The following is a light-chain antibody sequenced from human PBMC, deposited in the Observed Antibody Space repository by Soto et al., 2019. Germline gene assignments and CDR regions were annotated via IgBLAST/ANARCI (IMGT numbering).Light chain of an antibody. V-gene: IGLV4-69*01. Sequence: QPVLTQSPSASASLGASVKLTCTLRSGHSSYAIAWHQQRPEKGPRYLMKLKSDGSHSKGDGVPDRFSGASSGAERYLTISSLQSEDEADYYCQTWGAGIHYVFGTGTKVTVL. CDR2: LKSDGSH. J-gene: IGLJ1*01. CDR1: SGHSSYA. CDR3: QTWGAGIHYV.